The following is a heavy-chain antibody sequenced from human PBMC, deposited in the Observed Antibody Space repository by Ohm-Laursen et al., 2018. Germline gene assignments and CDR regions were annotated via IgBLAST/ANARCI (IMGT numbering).Heavy chain of an antibody. CDR3: VTILTGTWYAFGI. CDR2: LYYSGST. Sequence: GTLSLTCGVSGYSISSSNWWGWIRQPPGKGLEWIGYLYYSGSTYYNPSLKSRVTMSVDTSKNQFSLKLSSVTAVDTAVYYCVTILTGTWYAFGIWGQGTMVTVSS. D-gene: IGHD3-9*01. V-gene: IGHV4-28*01. CDR1: GYSISSSNW. J-gene: IGHJ3*02.